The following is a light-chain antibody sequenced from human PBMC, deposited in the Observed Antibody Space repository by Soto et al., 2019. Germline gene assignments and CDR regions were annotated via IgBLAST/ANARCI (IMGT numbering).Light chain of an antibody. J-gene: IGLJ2*01. CDR3: CSYTSSTTPL. V-gene: IGLV2-14*02. Sequence: QSALTQPASVSGSPGQSITISCTGTSTDIGTYSRVSWYLQYPGKAPKLMIYDVTKRPSGVSNRFSGSKSGNTASLTISGLQAEDEADYYCCSYTSSTTPLFGGGTKLTVL. CDR1: STDIGTYSR. CDR2: DVT.